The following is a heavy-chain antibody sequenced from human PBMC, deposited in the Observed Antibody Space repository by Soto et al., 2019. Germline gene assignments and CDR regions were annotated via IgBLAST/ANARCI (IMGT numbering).Heavy chain of an antibody. V-gene: IGHV6-1*01. Sequence: QSQTLSLTCAISGDSVSSNSAAWNWIRQSPSRGLEWLGRTYYRSKWYNDYAVSVKSRITINPDTSKNQFSLQLNSVTPEDTAVYYCARDPQTRGYCSGGSCYLADAFDIWGQGTMVTVSS. J-gene: IGHJ3*02. D-gene: IGHD2-15*01. CDR2: TYYRSKWYN. CDR3: ARDPQTRGYCSGGSCYLADAFDI. CDR1: GDSVSSNSAA.